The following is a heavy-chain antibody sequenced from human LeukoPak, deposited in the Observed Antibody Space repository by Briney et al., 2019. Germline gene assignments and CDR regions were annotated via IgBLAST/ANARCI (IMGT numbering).Heavy chain of an antibody. CDR3: AGRAYYGSGSPYYYYYMDV. V-gene: IGHV3-11*01. CDR1: GFTFSNYY. D-gene: IGHD3-10*01. CDR2: ISSSGYII. J-gene: IGHJ6*03. Sequence: AGGSLRLSCAASGFTFSNYYMSWIRQAPGKGLESLSYISSSGYIIYYADSVKGRFTISRDNAKNSLYLQMNSLRAEDTAVYYCAGRAYYGSGSPYYYYYMDVWGKGTTVTISS.